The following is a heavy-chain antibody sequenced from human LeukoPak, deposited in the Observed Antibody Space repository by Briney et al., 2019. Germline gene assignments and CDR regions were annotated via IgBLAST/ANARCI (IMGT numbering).Heavy chain of an antibody. CDR3: ARDRGNWGSSNWFDP. Sequence: PSETLSLTCTVSGGSISSYYWSWIRQPPGKGLEWIGYIYYSGSTNYNPSLKSRVTISVDTSKNQFSLKLSSVTAADTAVYYCARDRGNWGSSNWFDPWGQGTLVTVSS. V-gene: IGHV4-59*01. D-gene: IGHD7-27*01. J-gene: IGHJ5*02. CDR2: IYYSGST. CDR1: GGSISSYY.